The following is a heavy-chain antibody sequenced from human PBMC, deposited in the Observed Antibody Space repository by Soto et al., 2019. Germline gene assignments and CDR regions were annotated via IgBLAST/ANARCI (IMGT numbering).Heavy chain of an antibody. CDR3: ARAGHSSSSEGANWFDP. CDR1: GGSISSGGYY. Sequence: SETLSLTCSVSGGSISSGGYYWSWIRQHPGKGLEWIGYIYYSGSTYYNPSLKSRVTISVDTSKNQFSLNLSSVTAADTAVYYCARAGHSSSSEGANWFDPWGQGTLVTVSS. V-gene: IGHV4-31*03. CDR2: IYYSGST. D-gene: IGHD6-6*01. J-gene: IGHJ5*02.